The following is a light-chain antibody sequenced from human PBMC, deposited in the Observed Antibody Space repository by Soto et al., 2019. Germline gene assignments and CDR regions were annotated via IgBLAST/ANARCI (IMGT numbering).Light chain of an antibody. CDR2: GAS. CDR1: QSVSGTY. V-gene: IGKV3-20*01. J-gene: IGKJ5*01. Sequence: EIVLTQSPATLSLSPGHGATLFCRASQSVSGTYLAWDQQKPGQAPRLLIYGASNRATGIPDRFSGSGSGTDFTLTISRLEPEDFAVYYCHQYGVSITVGQGTRLEIE. CDR3: HQYGVSIT.